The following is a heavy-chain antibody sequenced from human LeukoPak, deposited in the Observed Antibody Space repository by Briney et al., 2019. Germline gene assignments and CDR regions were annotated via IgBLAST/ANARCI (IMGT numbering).Heavy chain of an antibody. CDR3: AKVGYSYAIDY. D-gene: IGHD5-18*01. CDR2: ISYDGSNK. CDR1: GFTFSSYG. Sequence: GGSLRLSCAASGFTFSSYGMHWVRQAPGKGLGWVAVISYDGSNKYYADSVKGRFTISRDNSKNTLYLQVNSLRAEDTAVYYCAKVGYSYAIDYWGQGTLVTVSS. J-gene: IGHJ4*02. V-gene: IGHV3-30*18.